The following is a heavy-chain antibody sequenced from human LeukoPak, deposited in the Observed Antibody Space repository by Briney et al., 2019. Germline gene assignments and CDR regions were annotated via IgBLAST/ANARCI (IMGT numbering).Heavy chain of an antibody. CDR2: INHSGST. Sequence: PSETLSLTCAVYGGSFSGYYWSWIRQPPGKGLEWIGKINHSGSTNYNPSLKSRVTISVDTSKNQFSLKLSSVTAADTAVYYCASTLAAAKDYWGQGTLVTVSS. D-gene: IGHD6-13*01. J-gene: IGHJ4*02. CDR3: ASTLAAAKDY. CDR1: GGSFSGYY. V-gene: IGHV4-34*01.